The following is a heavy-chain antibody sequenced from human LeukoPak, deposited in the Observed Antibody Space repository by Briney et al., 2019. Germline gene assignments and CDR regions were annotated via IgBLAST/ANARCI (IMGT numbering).Heavy chain of an antibody. CDR2: IYSSVST. CDR1: GYSISSGYY. CDR3: ARDHYYNSSGYTFGY. J-gene: IGHJ4*02. V-gene: IGHV4-61*01. Sequence: SETLSLTCTVSGYSISSGYYWGWIRQPPGKGLEWIGYIYSSVSTNYNPSLKGRVTISVDTSKNQFSLKLSSVTAADTAVYYCARDHYYNSSGYTFGYWGQGTLVTVSS. D-gene: IGHD3-22*01.